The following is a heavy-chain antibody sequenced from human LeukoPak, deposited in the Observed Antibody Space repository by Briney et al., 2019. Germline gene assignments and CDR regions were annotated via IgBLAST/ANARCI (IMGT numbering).Heavy chain of an antibody. J-gene: IGHJ4*02. V-gene: IGHV3-30-3*01. CDR1: GFTFSSYA. CDR3: ARAVVPAAYYYFDY. D-gene: IGHD2-2*01. Sequence: GGSLRLSCAASGFTFSSYAMHWVRQAPGKGLEWVAVISYDGSNKYYADSVKGRFTISRDNSKNTLYLQMNSLRAEDTAVYYCARAVVPAAYYYFDYWGQGTLVTVSS. CDR2: ISYDGSNK.